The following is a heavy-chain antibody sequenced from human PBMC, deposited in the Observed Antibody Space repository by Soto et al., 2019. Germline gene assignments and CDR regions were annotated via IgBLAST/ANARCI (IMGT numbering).Heavy chain of an antibody. Sequence: EVQLLESGGGLVQPGGSLRLSCAASGFTFSSYAMSWVRQAPGKGLEWVSAISGSGGSTYYADSVKGRFTISRDNSKNTLYLQMNSLRAEDTAVYYCAKARTAMVNEYYYCMDVWGQGTTVTVSS. CDR3: AKARTAMVNEYYYCMDV. V-gene: IGHV3-23*01. CDR1: GFTFSSYA. J-gene: IGHJ6*02. D-gene: IGHD5-18*01. CDR2: ISGSGGST.